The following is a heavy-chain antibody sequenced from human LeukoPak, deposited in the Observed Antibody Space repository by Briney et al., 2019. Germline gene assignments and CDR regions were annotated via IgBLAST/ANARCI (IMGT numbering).Heavy chain of an antibody. J-gene: IGHJ4*02. Sequence: PGGSLRLSCAASGFTFSSYAMHWVRQAPGKGLEGVAVISYDGSNKYYADSVKGRFTISRDNSKNTLYLQTNSLRAEDTAVYYCARGGGLEMATLRFDYWGQGTLVTVSS. V-gene: IGHV3-30*04. CDR3: ARGGGLEMATLRFDY. CDR1: GFTFSSYA. D-gene: IGHD5-24*01. CDR2: ISYDGSNK.